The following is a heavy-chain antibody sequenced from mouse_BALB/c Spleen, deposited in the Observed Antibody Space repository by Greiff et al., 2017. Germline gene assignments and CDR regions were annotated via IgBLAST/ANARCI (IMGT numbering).Heavy chain of an antibody. D-gene: IGHD1-1*01. J-gene: IGHJ3*01. CDR1: GFTFSDYY. CDR2: ISDGGSYT. Sequence: EVKLVESGGGLVKPGGSLKLSCAASGFTFSDYYMYWVRQTPEKRLEWVATISDGGSYTYYPDSVKGRFTISRDNAKNNLYLQMSSLKSEDTAMYYCASDYYGSVAYWGQGTLVTVSA. V-gene: IGHV5-4*02. CDR3: ASDYYGSVAY.